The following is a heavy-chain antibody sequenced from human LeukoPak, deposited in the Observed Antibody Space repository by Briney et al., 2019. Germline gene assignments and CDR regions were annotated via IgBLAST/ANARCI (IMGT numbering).Heavy chain of an antibody. D-gene: IGHD2-2*01. CDR3: ARGHPAATHDAFDI. V-gene: IGHV3-21*01. CDR1: GFTFSSYS. CDR2: ISSSGSYI. Sequence: GGSLRLSCAASGFTFSSYSMNWVRQAPGKGLEWVSSISSSGSYINYADSVKGRFTISRDNSKNTLYLQMNSLRAEDTAVYYCARGHPAATHDAFDIWGQGTMVTVSS. J-gene: IGHJ3*02.